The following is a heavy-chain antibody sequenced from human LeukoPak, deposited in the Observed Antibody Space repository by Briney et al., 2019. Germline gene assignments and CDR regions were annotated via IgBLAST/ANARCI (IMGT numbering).Heavy chain of an antibody. Sequence: GGSLRLSCAASGFTLSSYAMSWVRQAPGKGLEWVSAISGSGGSTYYADSVKGRFTISRDNSKNTLYLQMNSLRAEDTAVYYCATDIRCPQRMEYWGQGTLVTVSS. CDR1: GFTLSSYA. D-gene: IGHD2-21*01. CDR2: ISGSGGST. V-gene: IGHV3-23*01. J-gene: IGHJ4*02. CDR3: ATDIRCPQRMEY.